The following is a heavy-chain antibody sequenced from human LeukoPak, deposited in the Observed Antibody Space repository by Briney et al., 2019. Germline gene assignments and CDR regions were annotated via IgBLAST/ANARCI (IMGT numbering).Heavy chain of an antibody. Sequence: GGSLRLSCAASGFTFSSYSMNWVRQAPGKGLEWVSSISSSSSYIYYADSVKGRVTISRDNAKNSLYLQMNSLRAEDTAVYYCARDTGAYYDSGGLDYWGQGTLVTVSS. CDR1: GFTFSSYS. CDR2: ISSSSSYI. CDR3: ARDTGAYYDSGGLDY. J-gene: IGHJ4*02. D-gene: IGHD3-22*01. V-gene: IGHV3-21*01.